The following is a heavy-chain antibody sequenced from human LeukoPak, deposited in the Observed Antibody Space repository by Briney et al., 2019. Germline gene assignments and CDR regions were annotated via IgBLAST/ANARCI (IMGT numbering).Heavy chain of an antibody. D-gene: IGHD5-18*01. V-gene: IGHV3-33*01. CDR1: GFTFSSYG. CDR2: IWYDGSNK. CDR3: ARVGSGYSYGRGGHCFDY. J-gene: IGHJ4*02. Sequence: GGSLRLSCAASGFTFSSYGMHWVRQAPGKGLEWVAVIWYDGSNKYYADSVKGRFTISRDNSKNTLYLQMNSLRAEDTAVYYCARVGSGYSYGRGGHCFDYWGQGTLVTVSS.